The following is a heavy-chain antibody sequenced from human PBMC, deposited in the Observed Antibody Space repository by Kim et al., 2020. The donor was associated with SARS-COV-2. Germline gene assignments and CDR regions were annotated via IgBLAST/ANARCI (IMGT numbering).Heavy chain of an antibody. CDR3: ARDHYGMDV. V-gene: IGHV3-48*02. Sequence: STIYYAESVKGRFTISRDNAKNSLYLKMNSLRDEDTAVYYCARDHYGMDVWGQGTTVTVSS. J-gene: IGHJ6*02. CDR2: STI.